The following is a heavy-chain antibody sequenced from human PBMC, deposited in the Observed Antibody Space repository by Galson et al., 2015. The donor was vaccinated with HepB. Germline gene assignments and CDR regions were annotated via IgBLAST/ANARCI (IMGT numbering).Heavy chain of an antibody. D-gene: IGHD6-6*01. CDR1: GFTFSSYG. J-gene: IGHJ6*02. CDR3: AKGVKIVARRGYYYGMDV. V-gene: IGHV3-30*18. Sequence: SLRLSCAASGFTFSSYGMHWVRQAPGKGLEWVAVMSYDGSNKYYADSVKGRFTISRDNSKNTLYLQMSSLRAEDTAVYYCAKGVKIVARRGYYYGMDVWGQGTTVTVSS. CDR2: MSYDGSNK.